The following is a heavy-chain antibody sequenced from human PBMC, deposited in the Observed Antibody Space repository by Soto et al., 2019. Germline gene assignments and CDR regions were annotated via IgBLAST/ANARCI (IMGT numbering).Heavy chain of an antibody. Sequence: SVKVSCKASGGTFSSYAISWVRQAPGQGLEWMGGIIPIFGTANYAQKFQGRVTITADKSTSTAYMELSSLRSEDTAVYYCARMDIVVVTGSYYYYYGMDVWGQGTTVTVSS. V-gene: IGHV1-69*06. CDR1: GGTFSSYA. CDR3: ARMDIVVVTGSYYYYYGMDV. J-gene: IGHJ6*02. CDR2: IIPIFGTA. D-gene: IGHD2-15*01.